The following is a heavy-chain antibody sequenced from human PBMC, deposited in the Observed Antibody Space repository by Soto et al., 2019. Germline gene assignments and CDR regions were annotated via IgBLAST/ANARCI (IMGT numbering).Heavy chain of an antibody. CDR3: AVRTGYGMDV. CDR1: GGTFSIYA. D-gene: IGHD3-10*01. Sequence: GTSVKVSCKASGGTFSIYAIGWVRQAPGQGLEWMGGIIPIFGTANYAQKFQGRLTITADESTSTAYMELSSLRSEDTAVYYCAVRTGYGMDVWGQGTTVTVSS. J-gene: IGHJ6*02. V-gene: IGHV1-69*13. CDR2: IIPIFGTA.